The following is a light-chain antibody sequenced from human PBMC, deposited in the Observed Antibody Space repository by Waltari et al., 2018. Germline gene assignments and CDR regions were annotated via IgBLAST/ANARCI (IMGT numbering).Light chain of an antibody. CDR3: QSYDSSLSGVL. CDR1: SSNIRAGYD. J-gene: IGLJ2*01. CDR2: GNN. V-gene: IGLV1-40*01. Sequence: QSVLTQPPSVSGAPGQRITISCTGTSSNIRAGYDVHWNLQLPGTAPKLLILGNNNRPSRVPDRFSASKSDTSASLAITGLQAEDEADYYCQSYDSSLSGVLFGGGTKLTVL.